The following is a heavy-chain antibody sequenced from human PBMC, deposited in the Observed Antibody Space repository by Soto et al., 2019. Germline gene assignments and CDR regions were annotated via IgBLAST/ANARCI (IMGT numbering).Heavy chain of an antibody. Sequence: EVQLVESGGGLIQPGGSQRVSCAASGFTVSRSYMSWVRQAPGKGLEWVSVIYSGGSTNYADSVKGRFTISRDNSKNTLYLQMNSLRVEDTAVYYCARDTYYYDSSGQPYWGQGTLVTVSS. CDR2: IYSGGST. CDR1: GFTVSRSY. V-gene: IGHV3-53*01. J-gene: IGHJ4*02. CDR3: ARDTYYYDSSGQPY. D-gene: IGHD3-22*01.